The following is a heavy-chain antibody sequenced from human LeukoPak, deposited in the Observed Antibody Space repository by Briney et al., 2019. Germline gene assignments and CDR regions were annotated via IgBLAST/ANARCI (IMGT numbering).Heavy chain of an antibody. CDR3: ARDLGLDYGGSQ. J-gene: IGHJ4*02. V-gene: IGHV3-74*01. Sequence: PGGSLRLSCAASGFTFSGYRMHWVRQAPGQGMGWVSHINSDGSSTNYADPVKGRFTISRDNAKNTLYLQMNTLRAEDTAVYYCARDLGLDYGGSQWGQGTLVTVSS. D-gene: IGHD4-23*01. CDR1: GFTFSGYR. CDR2: INSDGSST.